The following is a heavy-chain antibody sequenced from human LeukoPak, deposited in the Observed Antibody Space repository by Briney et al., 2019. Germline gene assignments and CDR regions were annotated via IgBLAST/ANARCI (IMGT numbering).Heavy chain of an antibody. J-gene: IGHJ5*02. CDR3: ARGGADTAMVPPYNWFDP. CDR2: IIPIFGTA. V-gene: IGHV1-69*06. D-gene: IGHD5-18*01. Sequence: GASVKVSCKASGYTFTSYGISWVRQAPGQGLEWMGGIIPIFGTANYAQKFQGRVTITADKSTSTAYMELSSLRSEDTAVYYCARGGADTAMVPPYNWFDPWGQGTLVTVSS. CDR1: GYTFTSYG.